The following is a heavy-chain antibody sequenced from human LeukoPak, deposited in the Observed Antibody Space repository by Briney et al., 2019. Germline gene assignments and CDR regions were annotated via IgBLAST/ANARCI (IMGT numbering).Heavy chain of an antibody. V-gene: IGHV4-61*02. CDR2: IYTSGST. J-gene: IGHJ5*02. D-gene: IGHD1-1*01. CDR1: GGSISSASYY. CDR3: ARDRLQLQS. Sequence: SQTLTLTCTVSGGSISSASYYWSWIRQPAGKGLEWIGRIYTSGSTNYSPSLRSRVTISVDTSKNEFSLKLSSVTAADTAVYYCARDRLQLQSWGQGTLVTVSS.